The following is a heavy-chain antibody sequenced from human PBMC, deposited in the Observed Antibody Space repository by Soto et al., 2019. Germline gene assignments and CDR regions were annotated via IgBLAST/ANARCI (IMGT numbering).Heavy chain of an antibody. CDR2: ISSSGTTE. V-gene: IGHV3-11*01. Sequence: QVPLVESGGGLVKPGGSLRLSCAASGFTFSGYYMSWIRQAPGKGLEWISYISSSGTTENYADSVKGRFTVSRDNAKSSLHLQVNSLRAEDTAVYYCARDRGAVVGQYFDYWGQGTLVTVSP. D-gene: IGHD6-19*01. J-gene: IGHJ4*02. CDR3: ARDRGAVVGQYFDY. CDR1: GFTFSGYY.